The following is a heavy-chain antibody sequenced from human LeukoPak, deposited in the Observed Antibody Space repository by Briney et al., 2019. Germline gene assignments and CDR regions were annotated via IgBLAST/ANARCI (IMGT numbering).Heavy chain of an antibody. CDR2: IKQDGSEK. D-gene: IGHD3-3*01. J-gene: IGHJ4*02. Sequence: PEGSLRLSCAASGFTFSSYWMSWVRQAPGKGLEWVANIKQDGSEKYYVDSVKGRFTISRDNAKNSLYLQMNSLRAEDTAVYYCASGDFWSGYYLNYWGQGTLVTVSS. CDR1: GFTFSSYW. V-gene: IGHV3-7*01. CDR3: ASGDFWSGYYLNY.